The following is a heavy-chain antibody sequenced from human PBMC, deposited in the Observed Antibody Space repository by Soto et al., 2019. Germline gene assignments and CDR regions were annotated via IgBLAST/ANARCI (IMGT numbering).Heavy chain of an antibody. V-gene: IGHV5-10-1*01. Sequence: PGESLKISCKGSGYSLTNYWISWVRQMPGKGLEWMGKIDPSDSYTNYSPSFQGHVTTSADKSISTAYLQWSSLKASDTAMYYCARQIRSSTGWYYFDHWGQGTLVTVSS. CDR1: GYSLTNYW. D-gene: IGHD6-19*01. CDR2: IDPSDSYT. CDR3: ARQIRSSTGWYYFDH. J-gene: IGHJ4*02.